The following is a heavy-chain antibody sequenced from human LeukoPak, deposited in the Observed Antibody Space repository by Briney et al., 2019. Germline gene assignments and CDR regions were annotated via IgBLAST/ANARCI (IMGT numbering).Heavy chain of an antibody. Sequence: GGSLRLSCTVSGFTFNGYGMNWVRQAPGKGLEWVAVIWYDGRNRYYTDSVKGRFTISRDDGMDTLYLQMNSLRVEDTAVYYCVRERDGVRGDAFDVWGQGTEVTVCS. CDR1: GFTFNGYG. D-gene: IGHD3-3*01. V-gene: IGHV3-33*08. CDR3: VRERDGVRGDAFDV. CDR2: IWYDGRNR. J-gene: IGHJ3*01.